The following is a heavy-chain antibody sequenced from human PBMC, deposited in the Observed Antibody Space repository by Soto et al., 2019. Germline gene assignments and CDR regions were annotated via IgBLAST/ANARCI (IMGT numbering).Heavy chain of an antibody. CDR3: ARGRYINYAYYYYGMDV. V-gene: IGHV3-13*01. CDR1: GFTFSSYD. CDR2: NGFAGDT. D-gene: IGHD4-4*01. J-gene: IGHJ6*02. Sequence: EVQLVESGGGLVQAGGSLRLSCAASGFTFSSYDMHWVRQTTGEGLEWVSANGFAGDTSYPDSVKGRFTISRENAKNSLDLQINSLRAADTAVYYCARGRYINYAYYYYGMDVWGQGTTVTVSS.